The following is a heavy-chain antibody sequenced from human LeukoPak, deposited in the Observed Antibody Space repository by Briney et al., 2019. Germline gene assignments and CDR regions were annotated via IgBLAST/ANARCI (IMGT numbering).Heavy chain of an antibody. V-gene: IGHV3-66*01. Sequence: AGGSLRLSCAASGFTVNSNYMSWVRQAPGKGLEWVSIIYSGGDTYYADSVKGRFTISRDNSKNTLYLQMNNLRAEDTAVYYCARSSSRPKFDYWGQGTLVTVSS. CDR2: IYSGGDT. CDR3: ARSSSRPKFDY. J-gene: IGHJ4*02. CDR1: GFTVNSNY.